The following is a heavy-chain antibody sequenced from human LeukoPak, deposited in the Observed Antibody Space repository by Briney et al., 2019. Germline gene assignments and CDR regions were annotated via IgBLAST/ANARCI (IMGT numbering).Heavy chain of an antibody. CDR2: IYTSGST. J-gene: IGHJ4*02. Sequence: SGTLSLTCTVSGGSISSGSYYWSWIRQPAGKGLEWIGRIYTSGSTNYNPSLKSRVTISVDTSKNQFSLKLSSVTAADTAVYYCARTSYYYDSSGYYYYFDYWGQGTLVTVSS. V-gene: IGHV4-61*02. CDR3: ARTSYYYDSSGYYYYFDY. CDR1: GGSISSGSYY. D-gene: IGHD3-22*01.